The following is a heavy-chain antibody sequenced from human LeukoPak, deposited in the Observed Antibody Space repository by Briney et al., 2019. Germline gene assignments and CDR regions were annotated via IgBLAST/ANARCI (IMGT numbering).Heavy chain of an antibody. V-gene: IGHV4-34*01. J-gene: IGHJ4*02. CDR2: INHSGST. D-gene: IGHD2-15*01. CDR3: ARGRILRLIDY. Sequence: SETLSLTCAVYGGSFSGYYWSWIRQPPGKGLEWIGEINHSGSTNYNPSLKSRVTISVDTSKNQFSLKLSSVTAVDTAVYYCARGRILRLIDYWGQGTLVTVSS. CDR1: GGSFSGYY.